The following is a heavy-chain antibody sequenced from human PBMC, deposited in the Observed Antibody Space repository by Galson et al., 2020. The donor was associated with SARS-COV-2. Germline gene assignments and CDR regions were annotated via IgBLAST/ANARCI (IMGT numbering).Heavy chain of an antibody. CDR1: GYTFTSYA. D-gene: IGHD3-22*01. CDR2: INAGNGNT. J-gene: IGHJ6*02. Sequence: ASVKVSCKASGYTFTSYAMHWVRQAPGQRLEWMGWINAGNGNTKYSQKFQGRVTITRDTSASTAYMELSSLRSEDTAVYYCARVPPNPSSGYEFADYYYYGMDVWGQGTTVTVSS. V-gene: IGHV1-3*01. CDR3: ARVPPNPSSGYEFADYYYYGMDV.